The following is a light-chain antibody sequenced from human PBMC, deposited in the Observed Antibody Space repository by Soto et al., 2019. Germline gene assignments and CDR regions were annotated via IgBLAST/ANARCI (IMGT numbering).Light chain of an antibody. Sequence: QSVLTQPASVSGSPGQSITISCTGTSSDVGGYNYVSWYQQHPDKVPRLMIYEVSNRPSGVSNRFSGSKSGNTASLTISGLKAVDEADYYCSSYTSSSTLVFGGGTKVTVL. CDR3: SSYTSSSTLV. CDR2: EVS. V-gene: IGLV2-14*01. CDR1: SSDVGGYNY. J-gene: IGLJ3*02.